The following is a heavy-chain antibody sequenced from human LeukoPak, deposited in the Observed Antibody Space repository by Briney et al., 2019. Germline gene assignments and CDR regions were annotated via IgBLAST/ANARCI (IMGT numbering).Heavy chain of an antibody. CDR1: GFTFGDYA. Sequence: GGSLRLSCTASGFTFGDYAMSWVRQAPGKGLEWGGFIRSKAYGGTTEYAASVKGRFTISGDDSKSIAYLQMNSLKTEDTAVYYCTGAVAATEYFQHWGQGTLVTVSS. V-gene: IGHV3-49*04. CDR2: IRSKAYGGTT. CDR3: TGAVAATEYFQH. J-gene: IGHJ1*01. D-gene: IGHD6-19*01.